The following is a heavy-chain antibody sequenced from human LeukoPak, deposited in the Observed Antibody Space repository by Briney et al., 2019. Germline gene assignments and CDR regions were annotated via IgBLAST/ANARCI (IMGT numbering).Heavy chain of an antibody. CDR3: ARIEYSGYDFRGGADY. Sequence: PSETLSLTCIVSGGSISTYYWSWIRQPPGKGLEWIGYIYYTGSTNYNPSLKSRVTISVDTSKNQFSLKLSSVTAADTAVYYCARIEYSGYDFRGGADYWGQGTLVTVSS. J-gene: IGHJ4*02. CDR2: IYYTGST. V-gene: IGHV4-59*01. CDR1: GGSISTYY. D-gene: IGHD5-12*01.